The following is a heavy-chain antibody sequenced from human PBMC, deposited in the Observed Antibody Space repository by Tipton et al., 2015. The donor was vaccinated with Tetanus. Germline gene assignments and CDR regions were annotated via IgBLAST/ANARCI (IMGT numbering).Heavy chain of an antibody. CDR2: ISGSGGST. Sequence: SLRLSCVASGFTFTNHAMSWVRQAPGKGLEWVSAISGSGGSTYYADSVKGRFTISRDNSKNTLYLQMNSLRAEDTAVYYCAKEQSDADYCYHGMDVWGQGTTVTVSS. CDR3: AKEQSDADYCYHGMDV. D-gene: IGHD4-11*01. V-gene: IGHV3-23*01. J-gene: IGHJ6*02. CDR1: GFTFTNHA.